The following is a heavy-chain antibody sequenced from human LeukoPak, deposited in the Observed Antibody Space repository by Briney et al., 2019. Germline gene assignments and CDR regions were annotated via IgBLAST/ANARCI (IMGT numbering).Heavy chain of an antibody. CDR1: GYTFTSYY. V-gene: IGHV1-46*01. Sequence: GASVKVSCKASGYTFTSYYMHWVRQAPGQGLEWMGIINPSGGSTSYAQKFQGRVTMTRDMSTSTVYMELSSLRSEDTAVYYCARDPSTVTTYYYYYMDVWGKGTTVTVSS. D-gene: IGHD4-17*01. CDR2: INPSGGST. CDR3: ARDPSTVTTYYYYYMDV. J-gene: IGHJ6*03.